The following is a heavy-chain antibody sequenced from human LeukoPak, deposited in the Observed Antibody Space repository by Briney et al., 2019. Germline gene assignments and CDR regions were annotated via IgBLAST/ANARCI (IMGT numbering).Heavy chain of an antibody. CDR1: GFSFDDYA. Sequence: TGGSLRLSCAASGFSFDDYAMHWVRQTPGKGLEWVSGINWNSGSIGYADSVKGRFTISRDNAKNSLYLQMNSLRAEDTAVYYCARDPPTYYYDSSDAFDIWGQGTMVTVSS. CDR2: INWNSGSI. CDR3: ARDPPTYYYDSSDAFDI. J-gene: IGHJ3*02. D-gene: IGHD3-22*01. V-gene: IGHV3-9*01.